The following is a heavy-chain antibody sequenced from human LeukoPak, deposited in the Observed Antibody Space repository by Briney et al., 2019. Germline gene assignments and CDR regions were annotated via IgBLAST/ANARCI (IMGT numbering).Heavy chain of an antibody. J-gene: IGHJ4*02. D-gene: IGHD3-10*01. V-gene: IGHV3-11*05. Sequence: GGSLRLSCAASGFTFSDYYMSWIRQAPGKGLEWVSYISSSSSYTNYADSVKGRFTISRDNAKNSLYLQMNSLRAEDTAVYYCVRGRSMVRGAQYFDYWGQGTLVTVSS. CDR2: ISSSSSYT. CDR1: GFTFSDYY. CDR3: VRGRSMVRGAQYFDY.